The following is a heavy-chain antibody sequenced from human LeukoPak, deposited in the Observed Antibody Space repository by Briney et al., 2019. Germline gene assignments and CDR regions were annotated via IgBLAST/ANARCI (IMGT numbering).Heavy chain of an antibody. Sequence: SETLSLTCAVYGGSFSGYYWSWIRQPPGKGLEWIGEIDHSGSTNYNPSLKSRVTISVDTSKNQFSLGLSSVTAADTAMYYCARGDNYVFDVWGRGTLVSVSS. CDR2: IDHSGST. CDR3: ARGDNYVFDV. V-gene: IGHV4-34*01. D-gene: IGHD5-24*01. CDR1: GGSFSGYY. J-gene: IGHJ2*01.